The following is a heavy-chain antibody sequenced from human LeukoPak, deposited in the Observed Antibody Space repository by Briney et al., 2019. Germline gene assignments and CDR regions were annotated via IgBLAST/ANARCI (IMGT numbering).Heavy chain of an antibody. D-gene: IGHD1-26*01. CDR2: IWYDGSNK. V-gene: IGHV3-33*01. CDR3: ARRGGYSFYYYYGMDV. CDR1: GFTFSSYG. J-gene: IGHJ6*02. Sequence: GGSLRLSCAASGFTFSSYGMHWVRQAPGKGLEWVAVIWYDGSNKYYADSVKGRFTISRDNSKNTLYLQMNSLRAEDTAVYYCARRGGYSFYYYYGMDVWGQGTTVTVSS.